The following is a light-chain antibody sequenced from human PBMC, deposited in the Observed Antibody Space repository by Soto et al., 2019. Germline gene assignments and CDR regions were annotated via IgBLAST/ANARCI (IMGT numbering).Light chain of an antibody. Sequence: EIVLTQSPGTLSLSPGERATLSCRASQTVRNNYLAWYQQKPGQAPRLLIYGASSRATGIPDRFSGSGSGTDFTLTISRLEPEDFAVYYYQQYGSSRTFGQGTKVDIK. J-gene: IGKJ1*01. V-gene: IGKV3-20*01. CDR3: QQYGSSRT. CDR1: QTVRNNY. CDR2: GAS.